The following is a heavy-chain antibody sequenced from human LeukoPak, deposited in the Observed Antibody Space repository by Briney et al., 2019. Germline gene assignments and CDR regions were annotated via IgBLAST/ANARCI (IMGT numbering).Heavy chain of an antibody. CDR2: IIPIFGTA. CDR1: GYAFTRHY. D-gene: IGHD6-13*01. Sequence: SVKVSCKASGYAFTRHYMHWVRQAPGQGLEWMGGIIPIFGTANYAQKFQGRVTITADKSTSTAYMELSSLRSEDTAVYYCASVGIAAAGTGAWGQGTLVTVSS. J-gene: IGHJ5*02. CDR3: ASVGIAAAGTGA. V-gene: IGHV1-69*06.